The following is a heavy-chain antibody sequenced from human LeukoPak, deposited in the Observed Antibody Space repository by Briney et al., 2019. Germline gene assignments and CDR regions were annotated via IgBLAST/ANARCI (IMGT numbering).Heavy chain of an antibody. CDR1: GFTFSSYS. V-gene: IGHV3-21*01. Sequence: GGSLRLSCAASGFTFSSYSMNWVRQAPGKGLEWVSSISSSSSYIYYADSVKGRFTISRDNAKNSLYLQMNSLRAEDTAVYYCAKERSGGNGDWFDPWGQGTLVTVSS. D-gene: IGHD4-23*01. CDR3: AKERSGGNGDWFDP. CDR2: ISSSSSYI. J-gene: IGHJ5*02.